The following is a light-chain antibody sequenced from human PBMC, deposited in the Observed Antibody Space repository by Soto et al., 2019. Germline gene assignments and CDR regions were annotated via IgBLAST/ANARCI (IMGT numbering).Light chain of an antibody. J-gene: IGLJ1*01. CDR2: EGR. CDR3: SSYATSSTYV. CDR1: SSDVGSYTL. V-gene: IGLV2-23*01. Sequence: QSVLTQPASVSGSPGQSITISCIGTSSDVGSYTLVSWYQQHPGKAPKLMIFEGRKRPSGVSYRFSGSKSGNTASLTISGLQAEDEADYYCSSYATSSTYVFGGGTKLTVL.